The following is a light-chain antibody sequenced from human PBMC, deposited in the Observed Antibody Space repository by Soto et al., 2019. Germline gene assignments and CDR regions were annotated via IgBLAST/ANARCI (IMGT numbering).Light chain of an antibody. Sequence: DIVLTQSPGTLSLSPGERATLSCRSSQSVSSNYLAWYQQKPDQAPRLVIYDVSGRATGIPDRFSGSGSGTHFTLTISRLEPEDSAVYYCQQYGISPTFGQGTKVEIK. CDR1: QSVSSNY. V-gene: IGKV3-20*01. J-gene: IGKJ1*01. CDR2: DVS. CDR3: QQYGISPT.